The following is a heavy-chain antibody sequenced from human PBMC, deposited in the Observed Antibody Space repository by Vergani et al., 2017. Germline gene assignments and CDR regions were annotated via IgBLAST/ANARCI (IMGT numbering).Heavy chain of an antibody. D-gene: IGHD2-21*01. J-gene: IGHJ6*02. V-gene: IGHV3-15*07. CDR3: TTDPRYCGDGSRCWLSDHHYYGMDV. CDR2: IKSTFDRGTT. CDR1: GFSFRNAW. Sequence: EVQLVESGGGIVKPGGSLRLSCVASGFSFRNAWMNWVRRTPGKGLEWVGRIKSTFDRGTTDYAAAVKGRFTISRDDSKNTLFLQMNGLKTEDIGVYYCTTDPRYCGDGSRCWLSDHHYYGMDVRGQGNTVTVSS.